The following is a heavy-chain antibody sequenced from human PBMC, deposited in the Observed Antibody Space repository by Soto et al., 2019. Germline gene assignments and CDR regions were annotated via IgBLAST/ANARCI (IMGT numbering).Heavy chain of an antibody. V-gene: IGHV1-69*06. Sequence: QVQLVQSGAEVKKPGSSVNVSCKLSGGTFSTYAISWVRQAPGQGLEWIGGIIPLFISAKYAQKFQGRVTITADKSTNTAHMELSSLRSEDTAVYYCARQMVSSGWHYGNWFDPWGQGTLVTVSS. CDR3: ARQMVSSGWHYGNWFDP. CDR1: GGTFSTYA. J-gene: IGHJ5*02. CDR2: IIPLFISA. D-gene: IGHD6-19*01.